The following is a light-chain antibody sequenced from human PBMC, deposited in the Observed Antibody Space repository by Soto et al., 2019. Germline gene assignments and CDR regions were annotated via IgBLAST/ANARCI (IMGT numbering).Light chain of an antibody. CDR2: GAS. J-gene: IGKJ4*01. CDR1: QSVSTNY. V-gene: IGKV3-20*01. Sequence: EIVLTQSPGTLSLSPGERATLSCRASQSVSTNYLAWYQQKPGQAPRLLIYGASSRATDIPDRFSGSGSGTDFTRTISRREPEDFAVYSCQQYGSSPFTFGGGTKVEIK. CDR3: QQYGSSPFT.